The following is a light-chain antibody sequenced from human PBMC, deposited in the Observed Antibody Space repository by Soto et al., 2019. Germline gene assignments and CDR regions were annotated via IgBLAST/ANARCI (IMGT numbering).Light chain of an antibody. V-gene: IGLV1-44*01. CDR2: NNN. Sequence: QSALTQPPSASGTPGQRVTISCSGSSSNIGGNTVNWYQQLPGTAPKLLIYNNNQRPSGVPDRFSGSKSGTSASLAISGLQSEDEADYYCAAWDDSLNGWVFGGGTKLTVL. CDR1: SSNIGGNT. CDR3: AAWDDSLNGWV. J-gene: IGLJ3*02.